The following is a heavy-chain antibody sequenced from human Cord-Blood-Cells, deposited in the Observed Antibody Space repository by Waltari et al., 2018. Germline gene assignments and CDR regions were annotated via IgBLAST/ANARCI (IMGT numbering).Heavy chain of an antibody. V-gene: IGHV3-7*01. CDR2: IKQDGSEK. CDR3: ARADLDAFDI. J-gene: IGHJ3*02. Sequence: EVQLVESGGGMVQPGGSLRLPSADSGLTVSSYWLSWVRQAPGKGLEWVTNIKQDGSEKYYVDSVKVRFTISRDNAKNSLYLQMNILRAEDTAVYYCARADLDAFDIWGQGTMVTVSS. CDR1: GLTVSSYW.